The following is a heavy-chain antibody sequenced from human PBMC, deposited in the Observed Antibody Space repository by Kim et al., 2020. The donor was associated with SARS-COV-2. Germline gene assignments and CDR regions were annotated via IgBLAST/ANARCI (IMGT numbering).Heavy chain of an antibody. CDR1: GFTFSSYA. D-gene: IGHD3-22*01. J-gene: IGHJ6*02. Sequence: GGSLRLSCAASGFTFSSYAMHWVRQAPGKGLEWVAVIWYDGSNKYYADSVKGRFTISRDNSKNTLYLQMNSLRAEDTAVYYCAKDSTYLYDSSGYYYPIYYYYGMDVWGQGTTVTVSS. CDR2: IWYDGSNK. CDR3: AKDSTYLYDSSGYYYPIYYYYGMDV. V-gene: IGHV3-33*06.